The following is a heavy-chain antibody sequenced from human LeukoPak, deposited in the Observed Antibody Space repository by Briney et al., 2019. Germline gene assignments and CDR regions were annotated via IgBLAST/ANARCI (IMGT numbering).Heavy chain of an antibody. J-gene: IGHJ4*02. D-gene: IGHD5-18*01. Sequence: GGSLRLSCAASGFIFSNFAIHWVRQAPGKGLEWVAVMSSDGSTKYYADSVKGRFTISRDNSKNTLYLQMHSLRVEDTAVYYCAQGRLGYSYGAFDHWGQGTLVTVSS. CDR2: MSSDGSTK. V-gene: IGHV3-30-3*02. CDR3: AQGRLGYSYGAFDH. CDR1: GFIFSNFA.